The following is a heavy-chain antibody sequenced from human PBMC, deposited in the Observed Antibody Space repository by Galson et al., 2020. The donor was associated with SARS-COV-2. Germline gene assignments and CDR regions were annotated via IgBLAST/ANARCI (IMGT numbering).Heavy chain of an antibody. CDR1: GGSVSGDNTY. CDR2: IYYSGSH. J-gene: IGHJ5*02. CDR3: AGGPDVWGGRPSVYL. D-gene: IGHD7-27*01. V-gene: IGHV4-39*02. Sequence: SETLSLTCTVSGGSVSGDNTYWAWIRQPPGKSLEWIGHIYYSGSHYYNPYLESRLTISVDTSKNHFSLNLTSVTAADTATDYCAGGPDVWGGRPSVYLWDQGALFTVSS.